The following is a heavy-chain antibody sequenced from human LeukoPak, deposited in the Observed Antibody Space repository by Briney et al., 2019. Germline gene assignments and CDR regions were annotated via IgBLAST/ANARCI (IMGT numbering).Heavy chain of an antibody. Sequence: PGGSLRLSCAASGFTFSSYGMHWVRQAPGKGLEWLAFIRYDGSNKYYADPVKGRFTISRDNSKNALYLQMNSLRAEDTAVYYCAKDGAWIQLGFDYWGQGTLVTVSS. CDR3: AKDGAWIQLGFDY. CDR1: GFTFSSYG. V-gene: IGHV3-30*02. J-gene: IGHJ4*02. CDR2: IRYDGSNK. D-gene: IGHD5-18*01.